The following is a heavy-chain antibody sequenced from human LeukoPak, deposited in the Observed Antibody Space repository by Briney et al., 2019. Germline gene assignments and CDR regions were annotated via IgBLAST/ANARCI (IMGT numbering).Heavy chain of an antibody. D-gene: IGHD6-19*01. V-gene: IGHV3-9*01. CDR1: GFIFNNYA. CDR2: ISWNSGTI. CDR3: AKDNRRHYTSGPNPDSLH. J-gene: IGHJ4*02. Sequence: GGSLRLSCAGSGFIFNNYAMHWVRQPPGKGLEWVSGISWNSGTIDYADSVRGRFTISRDSAKNSLYLQMDSLRVEDTAFYYCAKDNRRHYTSGPNPDSLHWGQGALVTVSS.